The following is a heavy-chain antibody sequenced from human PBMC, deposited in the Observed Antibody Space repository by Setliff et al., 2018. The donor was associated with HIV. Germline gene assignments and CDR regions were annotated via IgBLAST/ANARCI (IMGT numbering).Heavy chain of an antibody. Sequence: GGSLRLSCAASGFTFDDYTMHWVRQAPGKGLEWVSIISWDGGNTYYADSVKGRFTISRDNSKNSLYLQMNSLRTEDTALYYCVKNIGGYSSSSVFDYWGQGTLVPSPQ. J-gene: IGHJ4*02. CDR3: VKNIGGYSSSSVFDY. CDR1: GFTFDDYT. D-gene: IGHD6-6*01. CDR2: ISWDGGNT. V-gene: IGHV3-43*01.